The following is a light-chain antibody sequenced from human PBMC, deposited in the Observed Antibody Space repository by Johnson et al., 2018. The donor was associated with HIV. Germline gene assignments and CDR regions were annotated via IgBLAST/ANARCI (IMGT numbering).Light chain of an antibody. CDR2: GND. V-gene: IGLV1-40*01. Sequence: QSVLTQPPSVSGAPGQRVTISCTGSSSNIGAGYDVHWYQQFPGTAPKLLIYGNDNRPSGVPERFSGSKSGTSASLAITGLQAEDEADYYCGAWDRSWSAEVFGTGTKVTVL. J-gene: IGLJ1*01. CDR1: SSNIGAGYD. CDR3: GAWDRSWSAEV.